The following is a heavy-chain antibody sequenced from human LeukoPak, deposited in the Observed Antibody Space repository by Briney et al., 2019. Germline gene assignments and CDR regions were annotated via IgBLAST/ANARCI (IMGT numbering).Heavy chain of an antibody. CDR2: FYYGGST. J-gene: IGHJ4*02. CDR1: GDSLSSSTFY. D-gene: IGHD2-2*02. V-gene: IGHV4-39*01. Sequence: PSETLSLTCSVSGDSLSSSTFYGGWIRQPPGKGLEWIGSFYYGGSTYYNPSLKSRVNVSVDTSRTQFSLKLSSMTAADTAVYYCASRNKIPPAFNYYDSWGQGTMVTVSS. CDR3: ASRNKIPPAFNYYDS.